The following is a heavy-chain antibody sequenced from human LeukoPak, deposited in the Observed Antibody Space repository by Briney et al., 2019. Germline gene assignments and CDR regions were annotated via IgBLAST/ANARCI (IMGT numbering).Heavy chain of an antibody. J-gene: IGHJ4*02. V-gene: IGHV3-9*01. Sequence: PGGSLRLSCAASGFTFDDNAMHWVRQAPGKGLEWVSGISWNSGSIGYADSVKGRFTISRDNAKNSLYLQMNSLRAEDTALYYCAKDSSIGIVGATTSIDYWGQGTLVTVSS. CDR3: AKDSSIGIVGATTSIDY. CDR2: ISWNSGSI. D-gene: IGHD1-26*01. CDR1: GFTFDDNA.